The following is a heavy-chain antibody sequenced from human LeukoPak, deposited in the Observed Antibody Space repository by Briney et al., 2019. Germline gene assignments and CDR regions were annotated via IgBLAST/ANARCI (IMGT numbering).Heavy chain of an antibody. CDR1: GFTFSSYG. D-gene: IGHD2-15*01. Sequence: GGSLRLSCAASGFTFSSYGMHWVRQAPGKGLEWVAVIWYDGSNKYYADSVKGRFTISRDNSKNTLYLQMNSLRAEDTAVYYCAKERLRYCSGGSCLCFDCWGQGTLVTVSS. CDR2: IWYDGSNK. CDR3: AKERLRYCSGGSCLCFDC. J-gene: IGHJ4*02. V-gene: IGHV3-33*06.